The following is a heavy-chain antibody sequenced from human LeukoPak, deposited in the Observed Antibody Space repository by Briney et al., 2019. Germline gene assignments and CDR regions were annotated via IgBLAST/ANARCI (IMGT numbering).Heavy chain of an antibody. Sequence: ASVKVSCKASGYTFTSYYMHWVRQPPGQGLEWMGIINPSGGSTSYAQKFQGRVTMTRDTSTSTVYMELSSLRSEDTAVYYCAAPGRTAGSGMDVWGKGTTVTVSS. D-gene: IGHD1-1*01. V-gene: IGHV1-46*01. CDR3: AAPGRTAGSGMDV. CDR2: INPSGGST. CDR1: GYTFTSYY. J-gene: IGHJ6*04.